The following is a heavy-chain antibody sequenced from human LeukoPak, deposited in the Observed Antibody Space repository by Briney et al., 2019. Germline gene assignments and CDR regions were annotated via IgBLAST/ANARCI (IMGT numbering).Heavy chain of an antibody. Sequence: ASVKVSCKASGYTFTSYYMHWVRQAPGQGLEWMGRINPNSGGTNYAQKFQGRVTMTRDTSASTAYMELSRLRSDDTAVYYCARSGPGDYYDTSGYYYYDYWGQGTLVTVSS. CDR2: INPNSGGT. V-gene: IGHV1-2*06. CDR1: GYTFTSYY. J-gene: IGHJ4*02. CDR3: ARSGPGDYYDTSGYYYYDY. D-gene: IGHD3-22*01.